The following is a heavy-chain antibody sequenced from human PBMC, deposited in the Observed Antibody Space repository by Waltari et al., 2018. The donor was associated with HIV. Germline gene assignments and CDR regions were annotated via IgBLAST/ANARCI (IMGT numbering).Heavy chain of an antibody. V-gene: IGHV3-48*01. CDR3: ARDINGGWGY. CDR2: ISISSSSI. CDR1: GFTFSNYT. J-gene: IGHJ4*02. D-gene: IGHD7-27*01. Sequence: EVQLVESGGGLVQPGGSLRLSCAASGFTFSNYTMNWVRQDPGKGLEWVSYISISSSSIFYADSVKGRFTISRDNAKNSLYLQMNSLRVEDTAVYYCARDINGGWGYWGQGTLVTVAS.